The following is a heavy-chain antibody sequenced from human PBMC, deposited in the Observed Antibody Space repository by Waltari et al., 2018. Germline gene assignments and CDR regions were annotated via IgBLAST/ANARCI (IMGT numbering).Heavy chain of an antibody. CDR2: IIPSLGIA. D-gene: IGHD6-13*01. J-gene: IGHJ4*02. CDR3: ASAPGIAAAGSPYY. Sequence: QVQLVQSGAEVKKPGSSVKVSCKASGGTFSSYTISWVRQAPGQGLEWMGRIIPSLGIANYAQQFQGRVTITADKSTSTAYMELSSLRSEDTAVYYCASAPGIAAAGSPYYWGQGTLVTVSS. V-gene: IGHV1-69*02. CDR1: GGTFSSYT.